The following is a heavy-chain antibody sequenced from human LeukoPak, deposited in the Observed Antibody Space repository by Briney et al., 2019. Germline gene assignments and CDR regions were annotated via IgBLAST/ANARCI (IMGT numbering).Heavy chain of an antibody. J-gene: IGHJ6*03. CDR2: INPTGGST. V-gene: IGHV1-46*01. Sequence: ASVKVCCKASGYTFRRYYMRRVRQAPGQGLEWMGIINPTGGSTSYAQKFQGRVMMTSDMSTSTVYMELSSLRSDDTAVYFCAREGRAIGDPKDYFYYYYMDVWGKGTTVSVSS. D-gene: IGHD2-21*01. CDR1: GYTFRRYY. CDR3: AREGRAIGDPKDYFYYYYMDV.